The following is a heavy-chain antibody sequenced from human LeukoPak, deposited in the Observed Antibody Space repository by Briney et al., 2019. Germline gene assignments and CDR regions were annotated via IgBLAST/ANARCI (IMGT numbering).Heavy chain of an antibody. J-gene: IGHJ6*03. CDR1: GGSISSSSYC. CDR3: AREGGYWDYYYYYMDV. D-gene: IGHD3-22*01. V-gene: IGHV4-39*07. Sequence: SETLSLTCTVSGGSISSSSYCWGWIRQPPGKGLEWIGSIYYSGSTYYNPSLKSRVTISVDTSKNQFSLKLSSVTAADTAVYYRAREGGYWDYYYYYMDVWGKGTTVTVSS. CDR2: IYYSGST.